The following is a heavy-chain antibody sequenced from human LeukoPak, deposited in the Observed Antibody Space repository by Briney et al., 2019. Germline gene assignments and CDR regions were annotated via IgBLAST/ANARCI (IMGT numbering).Heavy chain of an antibody. D-gene: IGHD3-22*01. V-gene: IGHV1-46*01. Sequence: ASVKVSCKASGYTFTSYYMHWVRQAPGQGLEWMGLINPSGGSTNYAQNFQGRVTMTRDTSTSTVYMELSSLRSEDTAIYYCARPSSRIVVVMDDAFDIWGQGTMVTVS. CDR2: INPSGGST. J-gene: IGHJ3*02. CDR1: GYTFTSYY. CDR3: ARPSSRIVVVMDDAFDI.